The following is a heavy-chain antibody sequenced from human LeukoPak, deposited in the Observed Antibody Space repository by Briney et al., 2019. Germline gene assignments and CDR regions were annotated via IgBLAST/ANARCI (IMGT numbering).Heavy chain of an antibody. V-gene: IGHV1-69*04. J-gene: IGHJ4*02. Sequence: ASVKVSCKASGGTFSSYAISWVRQAPGQGGEWMGRIIPILGIANYAQKFQGRVTITSDKSTTTAYMELSSLRSEDTAVYYCANFPLYDSSGYYYDWNWNYWGQGTLVTVSS. CDR2: IIPILGIA. CDR3: ANFPLYDSSGYYYDWNWNY. CDR1: GGTFSSYA. D-gene: IGHD3-22*01.